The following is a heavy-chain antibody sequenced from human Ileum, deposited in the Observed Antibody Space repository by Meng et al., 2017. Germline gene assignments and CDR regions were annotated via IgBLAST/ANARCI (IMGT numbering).Heavy chain of an antibody. Sequence: QLRLQESGPGLVKPSATLSLTCSVSSGSFTNNNYYWVWIRRPPGKGLEWIGGIYYGGSTYYNPSLKSRVTISVDTSTNQFSLKLISVTAADTAVYYCARRAHYGDPPRWGQGTLVTVSS. J-gene: IGHJ4*02. CDR2: IYYGGST. CDR1: SGSFTNNNYY. D-gene: IGHD4-17*01. V-gene: IGHV4-39*01. CDR3: ARRAHYGDPPR.